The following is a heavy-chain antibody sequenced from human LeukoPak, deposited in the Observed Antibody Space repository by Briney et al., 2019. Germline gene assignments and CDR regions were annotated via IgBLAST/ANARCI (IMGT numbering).Heavy chain of an antibody. CDR3: ARQIGYCGDGSCYFSN. CDR2: ISYDGSNK. CDR1: GFTFSSYG. D-gene: IGHD2-15*01. J-gene: IGHJ4*02. V-gene: IGHV3-30*03. Sequence: PGGSLRLSCAASGFTFSSYGMHWVRQAPGKGLEWVAVISYDGSNKYYADSVKGRFTISRDNSKNTLYLQMKSLRAEDTAIYYCARQIGYCGDGSCYFSNWGQGALVTVSS.